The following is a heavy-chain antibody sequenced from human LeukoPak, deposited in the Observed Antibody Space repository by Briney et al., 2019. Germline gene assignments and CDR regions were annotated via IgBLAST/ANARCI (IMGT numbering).Heavy chain of an antibody. J-gene: IGHJ5*02. CDR3: AREGGSSTTWKNWFDP. D-gene: IGHD2-2*01. V-gene: IGHV1-2*02. Sequence: ASVKVSCKASGYTFTGYYMHWVRQAPGQGLEWMGWINPNSGGTNYAQKFQGRVTMTRDTSISTAYMELSRLRSDDTAVYYCAREGGSSTTWKNWFDPWGQGTLVTVSS. CDR2: INPNSGGT. CDR1: GYTFTGYY.